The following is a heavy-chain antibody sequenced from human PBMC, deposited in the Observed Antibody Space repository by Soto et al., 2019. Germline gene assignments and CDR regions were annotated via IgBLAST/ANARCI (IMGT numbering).Heavy chain of an antibody. Sequence: QVQLQESGPGLVKPSETLSLTCTVSGGSISNYYWSWVRQPPGKGLEWIGFMYYTGSTNYNSSLKRRVTMSLGTSKNQVSLQLSSVTAADTAVYYCARCGSSFASGYYFDYWGQGTLVTVSS. CDR3: ARCGSSFASGYYFDY. CDR2: MYYTGST. V-gene: IGHV4-59*01. D-gene: IGHD5-18*01. J-gene: IGHJ4*02. CDR1: GGSISNYY.